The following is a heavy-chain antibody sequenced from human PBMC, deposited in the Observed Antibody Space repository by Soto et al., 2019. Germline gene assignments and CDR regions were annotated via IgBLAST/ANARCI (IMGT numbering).Heavy chain of an antibody. CDR1: GYTLTELS. CDR3: ATYSSGWYGRVNFRSFDY. CDR2: FDPEDGET. Sequence: ASVKVSCKVSGYTLTELSMHWVRQAPGKGLERMGGFDPEDGETIYAQKFQGRVTMTEDTSTDTAYMELSSLRSEDTAVYYCATYSSGWYGRVNFRSFDYWGQGTLVTVSS. J-gene: IGHJ4*02. D-gene: IGHD6-19*01. V-gene: IGHV1-24*01.